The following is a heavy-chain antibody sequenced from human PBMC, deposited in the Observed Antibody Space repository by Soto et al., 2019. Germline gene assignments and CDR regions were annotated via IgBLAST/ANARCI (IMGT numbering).Heavy chain of an antibody. CDR2: ISYDGNYI. V-gene: IGHV3-30*18. CDR3: AKGILSATIGPYAMYV. CDR1: GFDFSSYA. J-gene: IGHJ6*02. D-gene: IGHD3-16*01. Sequence: QVQLVESGGGVVQPGASLRLSCEASGFDFSSYAMHWVRQAPGKGLEWVGVISYDGNYIYYADSVKGRFTISRDNSKNTLYVQVNSLRPEDTAVYYCAKGILSATIGPYAMYVWGQGTTVTVSS.